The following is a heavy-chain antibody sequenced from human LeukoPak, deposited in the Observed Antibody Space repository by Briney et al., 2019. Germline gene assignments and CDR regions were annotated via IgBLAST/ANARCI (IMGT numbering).Heavy chain of an antibody. V-gene: IGHV3-21*01. CDR1: GFIFSDYD. CDR3: GRAFPPLRTSSAGDL. D-gene: IGHD3-16*01. Sequence: GGSLRLSCSASGFIFSDYDMNWVRQAPGKGLEWVSAISGRSSHIYYGESVKGRFTISRDNAKNSLYLQMDGLGVEDTAVYYCGRAFPPLRTSSAGDLWGQGTLVIVSS. J-gene: IGHJ1*01. CDR2: ISGRSSHI.